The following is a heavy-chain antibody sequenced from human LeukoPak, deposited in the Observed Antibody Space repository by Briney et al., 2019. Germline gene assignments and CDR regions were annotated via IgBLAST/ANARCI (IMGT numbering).Heavy chain of an antibody. CDR2: INPNSGGT. J-gene: IGHJ4*02. Sequence: ASVKVSCKASGYTFTGYYMHWVRQAPGQGLEWMGWINPNSGGTNYAQKFQGWVTMTRDTSISTAYMELSRLRSDDTAVYYCARPHGYDYGDYALHYWGQGTLVTVSS. V-gene: IGHV1-2*04. CDR3: ARPHGYDYGDYALHY. D-gene: IGHD4-17*01. CDR1: GYTFTGYY.